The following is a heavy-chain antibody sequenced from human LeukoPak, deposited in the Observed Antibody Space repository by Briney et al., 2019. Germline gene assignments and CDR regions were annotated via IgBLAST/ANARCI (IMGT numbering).Heavy chain of an antibody. D-gene: IGHD1-26*01. CDR1: GGSISSSSYY. V-gene: IGHV4-39*01. Sequence: SETLSLTCTVSGGSISSSSYYWGWIRQPPGKGLEWIGSIYYSGSTYYNPSLKSRVTISVDTSKNQFSLKLSSVTAADTAVYYCAGSGSYLYYFDYWGQGTLVTVSS. J-gene: IGHJ4*02. CDR2: IYYSGST. CDR3: AGSGSYLYYFDY.